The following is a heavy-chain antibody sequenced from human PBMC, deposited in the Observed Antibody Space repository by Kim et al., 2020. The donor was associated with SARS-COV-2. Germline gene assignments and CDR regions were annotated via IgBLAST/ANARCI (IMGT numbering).Heavy chain of an antibody. J-gene: IGHJ4*02. D-gene: IGHD3-3*01. Sequence: IWYAHSVGGRSTVSRDNAKKSLYLQMNSLGAEDTAVYYCGRGAVGYYGIDYWGQGTRVTVSS. V-gene: IGHV3-48*03. CDR2: I. CDR3: GRGAVGYYGIDY.